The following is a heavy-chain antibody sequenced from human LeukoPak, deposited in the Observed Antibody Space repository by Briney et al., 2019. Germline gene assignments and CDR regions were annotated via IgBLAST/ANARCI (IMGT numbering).Heavy chain of an antibody. J-gene: IGHJ4*02. V-gene: IGHV1-18*01. Sequence: ASVTVSCKASGYTFTSYGIRWVRQAPGQGLEWMGWISAYNGNTNYAQKLQGRVTMTTDTSTSTAYMELRSLRSDDTAVYYCARDPSYYGSGSSYFDYWGQGTLVTVSS. CDR2: ISAYNGNT. D-gene: IGHD3-10*01. CDR3: ARDPSYYGSGSSYFDY. CDR1: GYTFTSYG.